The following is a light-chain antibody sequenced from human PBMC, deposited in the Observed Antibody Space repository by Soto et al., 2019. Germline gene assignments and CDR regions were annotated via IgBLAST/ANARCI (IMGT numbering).Light chain of an antibody. CDR2: EVN. V-gene: IGLV2-14*01. CDR1: RSDIGDSNF. CDR3: ASFISRTILV. Sequence: QSALAQPDSVSGSPGQSVTISCTGPRSDIGDSNFISWYQHSPGKAPRLLIYEVNNRPSGVSKRFYGSKAGNTASLTISGLLDYDEADYFCASFISRTILVLGSGTKVT. J-gene: IGLJ1*01.